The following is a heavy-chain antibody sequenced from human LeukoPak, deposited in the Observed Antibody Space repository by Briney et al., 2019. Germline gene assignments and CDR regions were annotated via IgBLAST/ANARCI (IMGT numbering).Heavy chain of an antibody. CDR3: ARPGSSGWYTGNWFDP. CDR1: GGSISGSSYY. Sequence: SETLSLTCTVSGGSISGSSYYWGWIRQPPGKGLEWIWSIYDSGITYYNPSLKSRVIISVDTSKNQFSLKLSSVTAADTAVYYCARPGSSGWYTGNWFDPWGQGTLVTVSS. V-gene: IGHV4-39*01. CDR2: IYDSGIT. D-gene: IGHD6-19*01. J-gene: IGHJ5*02.